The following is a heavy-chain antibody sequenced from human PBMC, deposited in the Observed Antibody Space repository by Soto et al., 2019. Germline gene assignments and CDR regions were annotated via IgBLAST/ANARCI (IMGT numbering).Heavy chain of an antibody. Sequence: SETLSLTCTVSGGSISSSSYYWGWIRQPPGKGLEWIGSIYYSGSTYYNPSLKSRVTISVDTSKNQFSLKLSSVAAADTAVYYCARRFLRGGYCSGGSCSDAFDIWGQGTMVTVSS. V-gene: IGHV4-39*01. CDR3: ARRFLRGGYCSGGSCSDAFDI. J-gene: IGHJ3*02. CDR2: IYYSGST. CDR1: GGSISSSSYY. D-gene: IGHD2-15*01.